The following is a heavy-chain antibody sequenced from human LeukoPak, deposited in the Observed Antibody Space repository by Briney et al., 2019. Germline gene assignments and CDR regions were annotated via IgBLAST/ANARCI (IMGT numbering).Heavy chain of an antibody. J-gene: IGHJ2*01. CDR2: TYYRSKWYN. Sequence: SQTLSLTCAISGDSVSSNSAAWNWIRQSPSRGLEWLGRTYYRSKWYNDYAVSVKSRITINPDTSKNQFSLQLNSVTPEDTAVYYCARDREWLPTLPPSWYFDLWGRGTLVTVSS. CDR1: GDSVSSNSAA. CDR3: ARDREWLPTLPPSWYFDL. D-gene: IGHD6-19*01. V-gene: IGHV6-1*01.